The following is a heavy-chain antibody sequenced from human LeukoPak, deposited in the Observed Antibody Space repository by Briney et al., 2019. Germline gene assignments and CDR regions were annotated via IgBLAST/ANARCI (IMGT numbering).Heavy chain of an antibody. V-gene: IGHV3-23*01. CDR1: GFTFSSYT. CDR2: ITTSDGNT. CDR3: AKDGGLWVSAHWGDS. Sequence: GGSLRLSGAASGFTFSSYTMSWVRQAPGKGLEWVSTITTSDGNTYYADSVKGRFTVSRDNSKNTLFLQMNSLRAEDTAVYYCAKDGGLWVSAHWGDSWGRGTLVTVSS. J-gene: IGHJ4*02. D-gene: IGHD7-27*01.